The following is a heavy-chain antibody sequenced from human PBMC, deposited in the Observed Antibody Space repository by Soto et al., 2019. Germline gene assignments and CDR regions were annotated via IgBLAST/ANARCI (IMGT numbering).Heavy chain of an antibody. CDR3: ARVDRGVVPAFGYYYYYMDV. V-gene: IGHV1-69*02. Sequence: ASVKVSCKASGGTFSSYTISWVRQAPGQGLEWMGRIIPILGIANYAQKFQGRVTITADKSTSTAYMELSSLRSEDTAVYYCARVDRGVVPAFGYYYYYMDVWGKGTTVTVSS. J-gene: IGHJ6*03. D-gene: IGHD2-2*01. CDR2: IIPILGIA. CDR1: GGTFSSYT.